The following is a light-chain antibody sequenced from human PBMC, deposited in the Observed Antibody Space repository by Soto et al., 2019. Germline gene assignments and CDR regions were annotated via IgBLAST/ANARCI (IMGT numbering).Light chain of an antibody. CDR3: AAWDDRLHDYV. V-gene: IGLV1-44*01. Sequence: QSALTQPPSASGTPGQRVTISCSGSSSNIEGNAVNWYQQFPGTAPRLLIYRNNQRPSGVPDRFSGPKSGTSASLAISGLQSGDEADYYCAAWDDRLHDYVFATGTKVTVL. CDR2: RNN. CDR1: SSNIEGNA. J-gene: IGLJ1*01.